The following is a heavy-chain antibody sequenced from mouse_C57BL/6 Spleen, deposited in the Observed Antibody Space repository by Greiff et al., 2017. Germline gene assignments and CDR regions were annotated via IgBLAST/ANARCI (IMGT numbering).Heavy chain of an antibody. D-gene: IGHD2-3*01. CDR1: GYTFTDYN. CDR3: ARFHDGYPYFDY. Sequence: EVKLQESGPELVKPGASVKMSCKASGYTFTDYNMHWVKQSHGKSLEWIGYINPNNGGTSYNQKFKGKATLTVNKSSSTAYMELRSLTSEDSAVDYCARFHDGYPYFDYWGKGTTLTVSS. CDR2: INPNNGGT. V-gene: IGHV1-22*01. J-gene: IGHJ2*01.